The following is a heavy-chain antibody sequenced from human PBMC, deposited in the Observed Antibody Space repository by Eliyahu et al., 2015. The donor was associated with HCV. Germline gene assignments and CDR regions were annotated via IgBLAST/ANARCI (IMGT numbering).Heavy chain of an antibody. V-gene: IGHV3-15*01. Sequence: EVQLVESGGGLVKPGGSLRLSCAASGFTFSNAWMSWVRQAPGKGLEWVGRIKSKTDGGTTDYAAPVKGRFTISRDDSKNTLYLQMNSLKTEDTAVYYCTTDSNDVGWYYYGSGGRTRPFDYWGQGTLVTVSS. D-gene: IGHD3-10*01. J-gene: IGHJ4*02. CDR1: GFTFSNAW. CDR3: TTDSNDVGWYYYGSGGRTRPFDY. CDR2: IKSKTDGGTT.